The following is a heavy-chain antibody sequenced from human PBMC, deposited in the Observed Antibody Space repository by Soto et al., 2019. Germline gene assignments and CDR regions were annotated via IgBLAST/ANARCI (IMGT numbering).Heavy chain of an antibody. V-gene: IGHV3-23*01. Sequence: GGSLRLSCAASGFTFSSYAMSWVRQAPGKGLEWVSSISGSGGSTYYADSVKGRFSISRDNSKNTLFLQMNSLRAEDTAVYYCAKDHGQQIYYYYGIDVWGQGTTVTVSS. J-gene: IGHJ6*02. CDR3: AKDHGQQIYYYYGIDV. D-gene: IGHD6-13*01. CDR1: GFTFSSYA. CDR2: ISGSGGST.